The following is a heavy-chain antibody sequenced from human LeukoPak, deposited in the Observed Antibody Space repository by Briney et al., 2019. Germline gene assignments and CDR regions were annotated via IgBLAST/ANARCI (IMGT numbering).Heavy chain of an antibody. CDR3: ATHSVEMATIGDAFDI. CDR2: ISGSGGFT. Sequence: GGSLRLSCAASGFTFSSYGMSWVRQAPGKGLEWVSAISGSGGFTYYADSVKGRFTISRDNSKNTLYLQMNSLRAEDTAVYYCATHSVEMATIGDAFDIWGQGTMVTVSS. D-gene: IGHD5-24*01. V-gene: IGHV3-23*01. J-gene: IGHJ3*02. CDR1: GFTFSSYG.